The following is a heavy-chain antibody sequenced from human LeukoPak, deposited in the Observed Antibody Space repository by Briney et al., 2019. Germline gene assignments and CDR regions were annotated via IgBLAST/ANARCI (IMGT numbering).Heavy chain of an antibody. D-gene: IGHD1-26*01. V-gene: IGHV1-18*04. CDR3: ARGRPRKIVGAEYYFDY. CDR2: ISAYNGNT. J-gene: IGHJ4*02. CDR1: GYTFTSYG. Sequence: GASVKVSCKASGYTFTSYGISWVRQAPGQGLEWMGWISAYNGNTNYAQKLQGRVTMTTDTSTSTAYMELSSLRSEDTAVYYCARGRPRKIVGAEYYFDYWGQGTLVTVSS.